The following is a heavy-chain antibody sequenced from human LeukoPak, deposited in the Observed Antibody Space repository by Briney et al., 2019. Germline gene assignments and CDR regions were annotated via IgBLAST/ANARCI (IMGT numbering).Heavy chain of an antibody. Sequence: GASVKVSCKASGYTFTSYGISWVRQAPGQGLEWMGWINPYNGNTNYAQKLQGRVTMTTDTSTSTVYMEVRSLRSDDTAVYYCARARGYSGYDYAFDIWGQGTMVTVSS. CDR1: GYTFTSYG. J-gene: IGHJ3*02. CDR3: ARARGYSGYDYAFDI. CDR2: INPYNGNT. D-gene: IGHD5-12*01. V-gene: IGHV1-18*01.